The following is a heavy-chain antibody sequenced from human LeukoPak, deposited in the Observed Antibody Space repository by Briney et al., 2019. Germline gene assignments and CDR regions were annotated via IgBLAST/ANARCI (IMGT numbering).Heavy chain of an antibody. CDR3: AKRGYYYDSSGYYCRTYFDY. CDR2: ISYDGSNK. D-gene: IGHD3-22*01. J-gene: IGHJ4*02. CDR1: GFTFSSYG. Sequence: PGRSLRLSCVVSGFTFSSYGMHWVRQAPGKGLEWVAVISYDGSNKYYADSVKGRFTISRDNSKNTLYLQMNSLRAEDTAVYYCAKRGYYYDSSGYYCRTYFDYWGQGTLVIVSS. V-gene: IGHV3-30*18.